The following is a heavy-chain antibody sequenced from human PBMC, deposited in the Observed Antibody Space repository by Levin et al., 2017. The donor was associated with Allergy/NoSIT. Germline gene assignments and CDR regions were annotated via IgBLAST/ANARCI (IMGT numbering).Heavy chain of an antibody. Sequence: PGESLKISCAASGFTFSTYAMSWVRQAPGKGLEWVSAISDSGGYTYYADSVKGRFTISRDNSKNTLYLQMNSLRAEDTALYYCAKDDSGYDSWGGPFDYWGQGTLVTVSS. D-gene: IGHD5-12*01. CDR3: AKDDSGYDSWGGPFDY. J-gene: IGHJ4*02. V-gene: IGHV3-23*01. CDR1: GFTFSTYA. CDR2: ISDSGGYT.